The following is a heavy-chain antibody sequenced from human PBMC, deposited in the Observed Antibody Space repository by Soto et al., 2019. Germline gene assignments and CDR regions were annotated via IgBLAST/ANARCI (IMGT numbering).Heavy chain of an antibody. CDR1: GFTFSSYG. CDR2: IWYDGSNK. J-gene: IGHJ4*02. V-gene: IGHV3-33*01. Sequence: GGSLRLSCAASGFTFSSYGMHWVRQAPGKGLEWVAVIWYDGSNKYYAYSVKGRFTISRDNSKNTLYLQMNSLRAEDTAVYYCARETRITIFGEYYFDYWGQGTLVTVSS. CDR3: ARETRITIFGEYYFDY. D-gene: IGHD3-3*01.